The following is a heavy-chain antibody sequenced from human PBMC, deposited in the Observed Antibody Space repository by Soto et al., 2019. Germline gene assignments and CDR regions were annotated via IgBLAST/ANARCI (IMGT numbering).Heavy chain of an antibody. J-gene: IGHJ3*02. CDR2: ISGSGGST. CDR3: AKPLRIVVAPDAFDI. D-gene: IGHD3-22*01. CDR1: GFTFSSYA. Sequence: LRLSCAASGFTFSSYAMSWVRQAPRKGLEWVSAISGSGGSTYYADSVKGRFTISRDNSKNTPYLQMNSLRAEDTAVYYCAKPLRIVVAPDAFDIWGQGTMVTVSS. V-gene: IGHV3-23*01.